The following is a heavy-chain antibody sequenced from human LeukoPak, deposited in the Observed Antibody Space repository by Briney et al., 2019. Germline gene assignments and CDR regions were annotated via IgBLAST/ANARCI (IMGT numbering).Heavy chain of an antibody. J-gene: IGHJ4*02. CDR3: VRDGGVSGYDLLDY. D-gene: IGHD5-12*01. CDR1: GFAFSDYW. V-gene: IGHV3-7*01. CDR2: INQDGSKE. Sequence: PGGSLRLSCAASGFAFSDYWMTWVRQAPGKGLEWVAHINQDGSKEHDMDSVKARFTISRDNAKNSLSLQMNSLRAEDTAVYYCVRDGGVSGYDLLDYWGQGTLVTVSS.